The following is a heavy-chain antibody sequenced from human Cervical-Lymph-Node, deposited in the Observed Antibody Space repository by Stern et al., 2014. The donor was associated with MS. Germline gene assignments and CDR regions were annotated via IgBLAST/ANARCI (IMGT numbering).Heavy chain of an antibody. CDR1: GG. Sequence: MQLVESGAEVKKPGSSVKVSCKSSGGISWVRQAPGQGLEWMGGVIPFVGTSYYAQKFQGRVTIIADTSANTTYLHLSRLTSADTAVYYCARGTGDNWFGPWGQGTLVTVSS. J-gene: IGHJ5*02. V-gene: IGHV1-69*06. CDR2: VIPFVGTS. CDR3: ARGTGDNWFGP. D-gene: IGHD3/OR15-3a*01.